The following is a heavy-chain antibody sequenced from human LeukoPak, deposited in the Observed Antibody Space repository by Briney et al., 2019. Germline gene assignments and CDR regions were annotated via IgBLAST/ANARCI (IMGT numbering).Heavy chain of an antibody. CDR2: IYYSGST. CDR3: ARDRLHCSGGSCYSSDGMGV. CDR1: GGSISSGGYF. Sequence: PSETLSLTCTVSGGSISSGGYFWSCHRQRPGKGLKWIVYIYYSGSTYYNPSLKSRVTISVDTSKNQVSLKLSSVTAAETAVYCCARDRLHCSGGSCYSSDGMGVWGQGTPVTVSP. V-gene: IGHV4-31*03. D-gene: IGHD2-15*01. J-gene: IGHJ6*01.